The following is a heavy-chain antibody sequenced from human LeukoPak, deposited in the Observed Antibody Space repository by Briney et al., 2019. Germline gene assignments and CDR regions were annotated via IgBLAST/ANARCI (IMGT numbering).Heavy chain of an antibody. V-gene: IGHV1-2*02. CDR3: ARAGKYTRGYYQQ. Sequence: GASVKVSPTPSGYTFTGDYMHWVRQAPGQGLEWMGWINPNSGGTNYAQKFQGRVTMTRDTSISTAYMELSRLRSDDTAVYYCARAGKYTRGYYQQGGQGPLVTVSS. CDR2: INPNSGGT. J-gene: IGHJ1*01. CDR1: GYTFTGDY. D-gene: IGHD6-6*01.